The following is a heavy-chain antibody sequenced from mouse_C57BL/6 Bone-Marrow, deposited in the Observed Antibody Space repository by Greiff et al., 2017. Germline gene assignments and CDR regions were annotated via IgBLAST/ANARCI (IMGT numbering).Heavy chain of an antibody. V-gene: IGHV14-4*01. J-gene: IGHJ3*01. CDR3: TPDGYPFAY. CDR1: GFNIKDDY. D-gene: IGHD2-3*01. CDR2: IDPENGDT. Sequence: EVQLQESGAELVRPGASVKLSCTASGFNIKDDYMLWVKQRPEQGLEWIGWIDPENGDTEYASKFQGKATITADTSSNTAYLQLSSLTSEDTAVYYCTPDGYPFAYWGQGTLVTVSA.